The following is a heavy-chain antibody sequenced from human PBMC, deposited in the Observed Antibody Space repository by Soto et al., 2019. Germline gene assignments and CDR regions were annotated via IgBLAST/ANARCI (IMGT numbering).Heavy chain of an antibody. CDR2: ISGSGGST. CDR1: GFTFSSYA. V-gene: IGHV3-23*01. CDR3: AKDPQWLVTSTLDY. D-gene: IGHD6-19*01. Sequence: GGSLRLSCAASGFTFSSYAMSWVRQAPGKGLEWVSAISGSGGSTYYADSVKGRFTISRDNSKNTLYLQMDSLRAEDTAVYYCAKDPQWLVTSTLDYWGQGTLVTVSS. J-gene: IGHJ4*02.